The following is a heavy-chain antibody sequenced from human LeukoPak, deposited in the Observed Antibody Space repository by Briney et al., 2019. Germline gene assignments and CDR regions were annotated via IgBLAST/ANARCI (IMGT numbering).Heavy chain of an antibody. CDR2: IKQDGSEK. V-gene: IGHV3-7*01. Sequence: GGSLRLSCAASGFTFSDYWMSWVRQAPGKGLEWVAKIKQDGSEKYYVDSVKGRFTISRDNAKNSLYLQMNSLRAEDSAVYYCARMGRLDYWGQGTLVTVPS. CDR1: GFTFSDYW. D-gene: IGHD1-26*01. J-gene: IGHJ4*02. CDR3: ARMGRLDY.